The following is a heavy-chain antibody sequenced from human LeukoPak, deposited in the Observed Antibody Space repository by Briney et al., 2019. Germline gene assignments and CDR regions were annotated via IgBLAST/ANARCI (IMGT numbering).Heavy chain of an antibody. CDR2: IYPGDSDT. V-gene: IGHV5-51*01. CDR1: GYSFTSYW. D-gene: IGHD3-10*01. CDR3: AIHLGPSGGTPYYYPDY. Sequence: GESLKISCKGSGYSFTSYWIGWVRQMPGKGLEWMGIIYPGDSDTRYSPSFQGQVTISADKSISTAYLQWSSLKASDTAMYYCAIHLGPSGGTPYYYPDYWGQGTLVTVSS. J-gene: IGHJ4*02.